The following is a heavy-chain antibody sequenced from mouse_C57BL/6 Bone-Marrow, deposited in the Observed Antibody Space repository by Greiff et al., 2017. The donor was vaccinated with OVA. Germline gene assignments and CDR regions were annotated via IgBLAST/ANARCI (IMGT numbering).Heavy chain of an antibody. CDR1: GFTFSSYC. V-gene: IGHV1-69*01. Sequence: VQLVQSGADLVKPGASLKLSCEASGFTFSSYCMSWVRQTPGQGLEWVGEIDRSDSYTNYDQKVKGQFTFTVDNASSTVYLQLSSLTSEASAVYNGARRSAYYAMDYWGQGTTVTVSS. J-gene: IGHJ4*01. CDR3: ARRSAYYAMDY. CDR2: IDRSDSYT.